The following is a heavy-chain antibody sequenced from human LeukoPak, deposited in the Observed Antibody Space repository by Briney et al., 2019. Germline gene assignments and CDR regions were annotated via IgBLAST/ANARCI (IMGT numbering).Heavy chain of an antibody. V-gene: IGHV4-31*03. CDR1: GGSISSGGYY. Sequence: RTSETLSLTCTVSGGSISSGGYYWSWIRQHPGKGLEWIGYIYYSGSTYYNPSLKSRVTISVDTSKNQFSLKLSSVTAADTAVSYCARGDMEPYCSSTSCYGGWFDPWGQGTLVTVSS. CDR2: IYYSGST. D-gene: IGHD2-2*01. CDR3: ARGDMEPYCSSTSCYGGWFDP. J-gene: IGHJ5*02.